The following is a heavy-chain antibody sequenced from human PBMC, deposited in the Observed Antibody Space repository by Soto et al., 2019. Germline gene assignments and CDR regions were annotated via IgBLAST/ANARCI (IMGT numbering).Heavy chain of an antibody. Sequence: QVQLVQSGAEVRKPGASVKVSCKASGYPYTNSYMHWVRHAPGQGLEWLGWIHPNTGGTNNAQKFQGRATMTRDTSVSTIYMELNRLTSDDTAIYFCASDFRTRGWFRQAGNCDMDVGGQGTTVTVS. D-gene: IGHD3-10*01. CDR3: ASDFRTRGWFRQAGNCDMDV. CDR1: GYPYTNSY. V-gene: IGHV1-2*02. J-gene: IGHJ6*02. CDR2: IHPNTGGT.